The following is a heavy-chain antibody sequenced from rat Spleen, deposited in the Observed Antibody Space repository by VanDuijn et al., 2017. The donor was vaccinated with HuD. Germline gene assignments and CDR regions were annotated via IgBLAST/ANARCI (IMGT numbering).Heavy chain of an antibody. Sequence: EVQLVESDGGLVQPGRSLKLSCAASGFPFSAYYMAWVRQAPTKGLEWVASISYDGLVPYYRESVKGRCTISRYNARSTLYLQMESLRSEDTATYYCAKVTYYGYYYFDYWGQGVMVTVSS. CDR2: ISYDGLVP. CDR3: AKVTYYGYYYFDY. D-gene: IGHD1-9*01. CDR1: GFPFSAYY. J-gene: IGHJ2*01. V-gene: IGHV5-29*01.